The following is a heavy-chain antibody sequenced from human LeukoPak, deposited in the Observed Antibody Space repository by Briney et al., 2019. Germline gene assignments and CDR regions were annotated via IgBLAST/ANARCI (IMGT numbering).Heavy chain of an antibody. Sequence: ASVKVSCKASGYTFTSYDINWVRQATGQGLEWMGWMNPYSGNTGFAQRFQGRVSMARNTSISTAYMELTNLTSEDTAVYYCARGGGYSFGPYDNWGQGTLVTVSS. CDR3: ARGGGYSFGPYDN. D-gene: IGHD5-18*01. CDR1: GYTFTSYD. V-gene: IGHV1-8*01. CDR2: MNPYSGNT. J-gene: IGHJ4*02.